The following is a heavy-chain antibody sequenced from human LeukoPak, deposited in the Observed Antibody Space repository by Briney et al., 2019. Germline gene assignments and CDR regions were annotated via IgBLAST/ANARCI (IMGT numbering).Heavy chain of an antibody. CDR1: GFTFSSYA. CDR2: ISGHGSST. D-gene: IGHD2-2*01. V-gene: IGHV3-23*01. CDR3: AKDSELLCGSWFDH. J-gene: IGHJ5*02. Sequence: GGSLRFSCAASGFTFSSYALSWVRQAPGKGLEWISAISGHGSSTYYADSVKGRFTISRDNSKNTLYLQMNSLRAEDTAVYYCAKDSELLCGSWFDHWGQGTLVTVSS.